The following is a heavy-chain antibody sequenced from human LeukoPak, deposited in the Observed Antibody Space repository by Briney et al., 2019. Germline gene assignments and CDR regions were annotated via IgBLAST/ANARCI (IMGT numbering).Heavy chain of an antibody. CDR3: AAAGITMVRGVMPDWFDP. CDR2: IVVGSGNT. D-gene: IGHD3-10*01. V-gene: IGHV1-58*01. CDR1: GFTFTSSA. Sequence: GTSVKVSCKASGFTFTSSAVQWVRQARGQRLEWIGWIVVGSGNTNYAQKFQERVTITRDMFTSTAYMELSSLRSEDTAVYYCAAAGITMVRGVMPDWFDPWGQGTLVTVSS. J-gene: IGHJ5*02.